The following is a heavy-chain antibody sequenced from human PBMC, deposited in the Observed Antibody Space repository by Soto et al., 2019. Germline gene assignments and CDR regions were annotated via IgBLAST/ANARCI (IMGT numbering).Heavy chain of an antibody. Sequence: GGSLRLSCAASGFTFSNAWMNWVRQVPGKGLEWVGRIQSNTDGGATDFAAPVNGPFTISRDDSKNTLYLQMNSLTTEDTAVYYCSTHQRVYYDSTAKYFDSWGQGTLVTVSA. V-gene: IGHV3-15*07. J-gene: IGHJ4*02. CDR2: IQSNTDGGAT. D-gene: IGHD3-22*01. CDR3: STHQRVYYDSTAKYFDS. CDR1: GFTFSNAW.